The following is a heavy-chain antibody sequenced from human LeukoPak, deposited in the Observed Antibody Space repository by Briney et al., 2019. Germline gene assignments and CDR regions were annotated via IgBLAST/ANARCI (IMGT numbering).Heavy chain of an antibody. V-gene: IGHV1-8*01. CDR2: MNPNSGNT. D-gene: IGHD2-15*01. CDR1: GYTFTSYD. J-gene: IGHJ4*02. CDR3: ARGRRYCSGGSCYSSVFDY. Sequence: GASVKVPCKASGYTFTSYDINWVRQATGQGLEWMGWMNPNSGNTGYAQKFQGRVTMTRNTSISTAYMELSSLRSEDTAVYYCARGRRYCSGGSCYSSVFDYWGQGTLVTVSS.